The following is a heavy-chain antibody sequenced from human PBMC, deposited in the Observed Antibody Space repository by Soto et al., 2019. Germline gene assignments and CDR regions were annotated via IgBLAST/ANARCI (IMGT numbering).Heavy chain of an antibody. CDR2: IKPDGSEK. D-gene: IGHD6-19*01. V-gene: IGHV3-7*01. Sequence: EVQLVESGGGLVQPGGSLRLSCVDSGLTFSNFWMTWVRQAPGKGLEWVADIKPDGSEKNYVDSVKGRFTISRDNTKNSLYLQMSSLRVEDTAVYYCVRGQWLVDWGQGTLLTVSS. CDR1: GLTFSNFW. J-gene: IGHJ4*02. CDR3: VRGQWLVD.